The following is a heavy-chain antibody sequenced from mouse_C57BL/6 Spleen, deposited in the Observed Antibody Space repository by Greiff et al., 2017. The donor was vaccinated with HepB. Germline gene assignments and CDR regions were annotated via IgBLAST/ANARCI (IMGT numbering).Heavy chain of an antibody. D-gene: IGHD2-5*01. CDR3: ARAAYYSNLDY. V-gene: IGHV1-50*01. CDR2: IDPSDSYT. Sequence: QVQLQQPGAELVKPGASVKLSCKASGYTFTSYWMQWVKQRPGQGLEWIGEIDPSDSYTSYNQKFKGKATLTVDTSSSTAYMQLSSLTSEDSAVYYCARAAYYSNLDYWGQGTTLTVSS. CDR1: GYTFTSYW. J-gene: IGHJ2*01.